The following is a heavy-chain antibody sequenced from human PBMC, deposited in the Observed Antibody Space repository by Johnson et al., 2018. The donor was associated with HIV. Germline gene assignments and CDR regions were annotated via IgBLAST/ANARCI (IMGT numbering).Heavy chain of an antibody. J-gene: IGHJ3*02. V-gene: IGHV3-66*01. CDR1: GFTFSSYA. Sequence: VQLVESGGGLVQPGGSLRLSCAASGFTFSSYAMSWVRQAPGKGLEWVSIIYSGGSTYYADSVKGRFTISRDNSKNTLYLDMNNLRIEDTAVYYRARDTSDYYLWAFDIWGQGTKVTVSS. D-gene: IGHD3-22*01. CDR2: IYSGGST. CDR3: ARDTSDYYLWAFDI.